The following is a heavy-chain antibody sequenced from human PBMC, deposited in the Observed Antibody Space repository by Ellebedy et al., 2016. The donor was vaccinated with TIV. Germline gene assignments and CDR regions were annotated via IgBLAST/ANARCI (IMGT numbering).Heavy chain of an antibody. CDR2: INPSGGST. CDR3: ARDLSASGSPDGDY. J-gene: IGHJ4*02. Sequence: ASVKVSCKASGYTFTSSYMHWVRQAPGQGLEWMGIINPSGGSTSHAQKFQGRVTMTRETSTSTVYMGLSSLRSEDTAVYYCARDLSASGSPDGDYWGQGTLVTVSS. D-gene: IGHD1-26*01. V-gene: IGHV1-46*01. CDR1: GYTFTSSY.